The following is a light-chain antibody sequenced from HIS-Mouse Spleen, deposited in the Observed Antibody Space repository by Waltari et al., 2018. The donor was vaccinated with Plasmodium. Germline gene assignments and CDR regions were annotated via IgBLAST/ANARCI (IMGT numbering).Light chain of an antibody. Sequence: EIVMTQSTATLSVSPGERATLSCRASQSVSSNLAWYQQKPGQAPRLLIYGASTRATGIPARFSGSGSGTEFTLTISSLQSEDFAVYYCQQYNNWPFTFGPGTKMDIK. J-gene: IGKJ3*01. V-gene: IGKV3-15*01. CDR3: QQYNNWPFT. CDR1: QSVSSN. CDR2: GAS.